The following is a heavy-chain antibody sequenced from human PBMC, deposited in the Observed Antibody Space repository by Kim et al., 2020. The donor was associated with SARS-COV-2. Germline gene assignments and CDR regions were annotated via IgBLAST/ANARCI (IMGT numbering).Heavy chain of an antibody. D-gene: IGHD2-2*02. Sequence: GESLKISCKGSGYSFTSYWIGWVRQMPGKGLEWMGIIYPGDSDTRYSPSFQGQVTISADKSISTAYLQWSSLKASDTAMYYCARRGYCSSTSCYTGIDYWGQGTLVTVSS. V-gene: IGHV5-51*01. CDR3: ARRGYCSSTSCYTGIDY. CDR1: GYSFTSYW. CDR2: IYPGDSDT. J-gene: IGHJ4*02.